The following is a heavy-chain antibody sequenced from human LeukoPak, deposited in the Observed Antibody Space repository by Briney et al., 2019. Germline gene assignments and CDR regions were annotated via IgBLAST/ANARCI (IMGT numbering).Heavy chain of an antibody. J-gene: IGHJ4*02. CDR3: ARRRTYYYDSSGYYYYFDY. V-gene: IGHV3-21*04. Sequence: PGGSLRLSCAASGFTFSSYSMNWVRQAPGKGLEWVSSISSSSSYIYYADSVKGRFTISRDNAKNSLYLQTNSLRAEDTAVYYCARRRTYYYDSSGYYYYFDYWGQGTLVTVSS. CDR2: ISSSSSYI. D-gene: IGHD3-22*01. CDR1: GFTFSSYS.